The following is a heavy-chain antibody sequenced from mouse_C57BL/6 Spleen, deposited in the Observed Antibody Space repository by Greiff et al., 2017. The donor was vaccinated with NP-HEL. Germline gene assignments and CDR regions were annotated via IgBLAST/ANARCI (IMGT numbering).Heavy chain of an antibody. J-gene: IGHJ4*01. Sequence: VQLQQSGAELVRPGTSVKMSCKASGYTFTNYWIGWAKQRPGHGLEWIGDIYPGGGYTNYNEKFKGKATLTADKSSSTAYMQFSSLTSEDSAIYYCARGGDSNWGAMDYWGQGTSVTVSS. CDR1: GYTFTNYW. V-gene: IGHV1-63*01. D-gene: IGHD2-5*01. CDR2: IYPGGGYT. CDR3: ARGGDSNWGAMDY.